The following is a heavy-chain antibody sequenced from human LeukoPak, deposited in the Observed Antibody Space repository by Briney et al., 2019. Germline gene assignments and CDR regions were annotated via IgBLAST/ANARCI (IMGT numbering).Heavy chain of an antibody. V-gene: IGHV3-23*01. CDR2: ISGSGGNT. J-gene: IGHJ6*04. Sequence: QTGGSLRLSCAASGFTFSSYAMSWVRQAPGKGLEWVSAISGSGGNTYYADSVKGRFTISRDNAKNSLYLQMNSLRAEDTAVYCCAELGITMIGGVWGKGTTVTISS. CDR1: GFTFSSYA. CDR3: AELGITMIGGV. D-gene: IGHD3-10*02.